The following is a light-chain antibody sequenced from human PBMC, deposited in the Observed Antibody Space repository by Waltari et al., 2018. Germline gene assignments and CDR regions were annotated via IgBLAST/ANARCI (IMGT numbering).Light chain of an antibody. CDR3: QQYNSYSLLS. J-gene: IGKJ4*01. Sequence: DIQMTQSPSTLSASVGDRVIFSCRASQSIGKWLAWYQQKPGKAPKLLIYKASTLESGVPSRFSGSGSGTEFTRTISSLQPEDFATYDCQQYNSYSLLSFGGGTKVEIK. V-gene: IGKV1-5*03. CDR2: KAS. CDR1: QSIGKW.